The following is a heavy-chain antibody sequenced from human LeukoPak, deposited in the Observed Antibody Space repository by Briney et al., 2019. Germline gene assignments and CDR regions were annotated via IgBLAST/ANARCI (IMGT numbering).Heavy chain of an antibody. Sequence: PGGSLRLSCGAFGFTFSNYEMNCVRQAPGKGLEWVSYISGSGNNRYYADSVKGRFTISRDNAKNSLYLQMNSLRADDTAVYYCARGSLVHYYGSGSYRNRAGFDQWGQGTLVTVSS. J-gene: IGHJ4*02. CDR3: ARGSLVHYYGSGSYRNRAGFDQ. CDR1: GFTFSNYE. V-gene: IGHV3-48*03. D-gene: IGHD3-10*01. CDR2: ISGSGNNR.